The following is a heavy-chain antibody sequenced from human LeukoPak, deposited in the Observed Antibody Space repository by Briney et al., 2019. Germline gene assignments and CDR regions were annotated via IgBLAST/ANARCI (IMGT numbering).Heavy chain of an antibody. Sequence: SQTLSLTCTVSGGSISSGGYFWSWIRQPAGKGLEWIGRIYNIGNTNYNPSLRSRVTISVDTSKNQFSLKLSSVSAADTAVYYCARDSPPNYYDSSGSKNAFDIWGQGTMVTVSS. D-gene: IGHD3-22*01. V-gene: IGHV4-61*02. CDR3: ARDSPPNYYDSSGSKNAFDI. CDR1: GGSISSGGYF. J-gene: IGHJ3*02. CDR2: IYNIGNT.